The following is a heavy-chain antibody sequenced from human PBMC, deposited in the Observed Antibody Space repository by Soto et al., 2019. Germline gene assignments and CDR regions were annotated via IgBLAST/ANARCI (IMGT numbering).Heavy chain of an antibody. J-gene: IGHJ4*02. CDR1: RFTFSTSG. V-gene: IGHV3-30*18. Sequence: PXVSLRLSCAASRFTFSTSGMDWVRQAPGKGLEWVAVISYDGSYKYYADSVKGRFTVSRDNSKNTLYLQVNSLRAEDTAVYYCPKDRGPTDPYFDYWGLGTLVTVPQ. CDR2: ISYDGSYK. D-gene: IGHD1-26*01. CDR3: PKDRGPTDPYFDY.